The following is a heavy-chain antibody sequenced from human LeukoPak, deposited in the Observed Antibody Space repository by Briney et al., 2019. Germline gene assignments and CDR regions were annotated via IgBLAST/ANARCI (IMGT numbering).Heavy chain of an antibody. CDR1: GGSISSYY. V-gene: IGHV4-59*01. CDR3: AGFRGYSYGFLHP. D-gene: IGHD5-18*01. CDR2: IYYSGST. Sequence: SETLSLTCTVSGGSISSYYWSWIRQPPGKGLEWIGYIYYSGSTNYNPSLKSRVTISVDTSKNQFSLKLSSVTAADTAVYYCAGFRGYSYGFLHPWGQGTLVTVSS. J-gene: IGHJ5*02.